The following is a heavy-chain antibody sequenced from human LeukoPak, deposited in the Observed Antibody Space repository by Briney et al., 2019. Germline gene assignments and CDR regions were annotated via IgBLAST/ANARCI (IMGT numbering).Heavy chain of an antibody. CDR1: GGSISSGDYY. D-gene: IGHD3-10*01. CDR2: IHYSGSA. J-gene: IGHJ4*02. Sequence: QTSQTLSLTCTVSGGSISSGDYYWSWIRQPPGKGLEWIGEIHYSGSATYNPSLKSRVTISVDTSKNQFSLKMNSVTAADTAVYYCARGQWFRAFWSRGTPVTVSS. V-gene: IGHV4-30-4*01. CDR3: ARGQWFRAF.